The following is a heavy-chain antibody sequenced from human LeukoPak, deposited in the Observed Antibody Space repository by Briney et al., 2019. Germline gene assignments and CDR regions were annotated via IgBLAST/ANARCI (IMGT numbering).Heavy chain of an antibody. CDR2: INHSGST. J-gene: IGHJ4*02. Sequence: PSETLSLTCAVYGGSFSGYYWSWIRQPPGKGLEWIGEINHSGSTNYNPSLKSRVTISVDTSKNQFSLKLSSVTAADTAVYYCATQDIVVWAFDYWGQGTLVTVSS. CDR1: GGSFSGYY. CDR3: ATQDIVVWAFDY. V-gene: IGHV4-34*01. D-gene: IGHD2-15*01.